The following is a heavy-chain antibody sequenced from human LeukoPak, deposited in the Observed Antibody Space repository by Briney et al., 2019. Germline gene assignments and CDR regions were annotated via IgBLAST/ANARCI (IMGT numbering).Heavy chain of an antibody. CDR3: ARPDYYDSNGFDY. Sequence: GGSLRLSCGAPGITFSNFGMHWVRQTPGKGLEWVAVISYDGSNKYYADSVKGRFTISRDNAKNTLYLQMNSLRAEDTAVYYCARPDYYDSNGFDYWGQGTLVTVSS. J-gene: IGHJ4*02. D-gene: IGHD3-22*01. CDR2: ISYDGSNK. CDR1: GITFSNFG. V-gene: IGHV3-30*03.